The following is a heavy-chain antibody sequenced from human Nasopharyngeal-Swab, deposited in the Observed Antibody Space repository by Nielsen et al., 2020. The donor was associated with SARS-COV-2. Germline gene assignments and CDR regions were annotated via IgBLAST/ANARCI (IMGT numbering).Heavy chain of an antibody. J-gene: IGHJ6*02. V-gene: IGHV5-10-1*01. CDR2: IDPSDSYT. CDR3: ARGRPSSGSSAYYYYGMDV. CDR1: GYTLTSYW. Sequence: GESLTIACKGSGYTLTSYWISWVRQMPGKGLEWMGRIDPSDSYTNYNPSFQGHVTISVDKSISTAYLQWSSLKASDTAMYYCARGRPSSGSSAYYYYGMDVWGQGTTVNVSS. D-gene: IGHD1-26*01.